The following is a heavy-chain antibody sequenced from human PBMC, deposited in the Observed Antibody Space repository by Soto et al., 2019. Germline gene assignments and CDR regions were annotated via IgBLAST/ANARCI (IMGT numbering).Heavy chain of an antibody. J-gene: IGHJ4*02. CDR3: ANIWYSSGWFNPY. Sequence: GGSLRLSCAASGFTFISYAMSWVRQAPGKGLEWVSAISGSGGSTYYADSVKGRFTISRDNSKITLYLQMDSLRAEDTAIYYCANIWYSSGWFNPYWGQGTLVTVSS. CDR2: ISGSGGST. D-gene: IGHD6-19*01. V-gene: IGHV3-23*01. CDR1: GFTFISYA.